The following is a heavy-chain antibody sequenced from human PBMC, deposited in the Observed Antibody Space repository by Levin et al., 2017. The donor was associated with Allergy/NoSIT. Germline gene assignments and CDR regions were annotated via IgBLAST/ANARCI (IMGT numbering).Heavy chain of an antibody. V-gene: IGHV3-7*01. J-gene: IGHJ3*01. CDR1: GFTFSDYW. CDR2: IKEDGSET. CDR3: GTQHYYDSVGYYPLF. Sequence: GGSLRLSCATSGFTFSDYWMSWVRQVPGKGLEWVANIKEDGSETHSVDSVKGRFTISRDNAKNSLYLQMNSLRAEDTAVYYCGTQHYYDSVGYYPLFWGLGTMVTVSS. D-gene: IGHD3-22*01.